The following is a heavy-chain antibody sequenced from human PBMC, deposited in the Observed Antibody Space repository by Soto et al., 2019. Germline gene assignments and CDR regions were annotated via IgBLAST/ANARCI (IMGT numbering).Heavy chain of an antibody. J-gene: IGHJ6*02. CDR1: GDTYTAYA. CDR2: INAGNGNT. V-gene: IGHV1-3*01. Sequence: ASVKVSCKASGDTYTAYAMHWVRQAPGQRLEWMGWINAGNGNTKYSQKFQGRVTITRDTSASTAYMELSSLRSEDTAVYYCSGSYSYYGMDVWGQGTTVTVSS. D-gene: IGHD3-10*01. CDR3: SGSYSYYGMDV.